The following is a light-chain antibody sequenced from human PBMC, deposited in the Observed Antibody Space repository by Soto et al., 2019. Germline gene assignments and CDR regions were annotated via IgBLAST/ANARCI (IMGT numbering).Light chain of an antibody. J-gene: IGKJ1*01. CDR3: QQRSAWWT. Sequence: EIVLTQSPATLSLSPGERATLSCRASQSVSTYVAWYQQKPGQAPRLLIFDASNRATGIPARFSGSGSGTDFTLTISSLEPEDFAVYYCQQRSAWWTFGQGTKVEMK. CDR2: DAS. CDR1: QSVSTY. V-gene: IGKV3-11*01.